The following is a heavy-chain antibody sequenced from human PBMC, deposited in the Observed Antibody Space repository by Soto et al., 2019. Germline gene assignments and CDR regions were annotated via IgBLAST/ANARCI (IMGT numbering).Heavy chain of an antibody. CDR1: GGSFSGYY. CDR3: ARGQRLDAFDI. CDR2: INHSGST. D-gene: IGHD6-19*01. J-gene: IGHJ3*02. V-gene: IGHV4-34*01. Sequence: SETLSLTCAVYGGSFSGYYWSWIRQPPGKGLEWIGEINHSGSTNYNPSLKSRVTISVDTSKNQFSLKLSSVTAADTAVYYCARGQRLDAFDIWGQATMVTVS.